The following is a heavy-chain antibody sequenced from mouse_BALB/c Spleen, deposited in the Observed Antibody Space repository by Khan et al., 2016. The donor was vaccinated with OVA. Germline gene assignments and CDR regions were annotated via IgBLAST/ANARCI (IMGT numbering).Heavy chain of an antibody. D-gene: IGHD1-1*01. V-gene: IGHV1S81*02. CDR3: TRSGYSSPFAY. CDR2: INPNNGGA. CDR1: GYTFTSYY. Sequence: QVQLKQSGAELVKPGASVKISCKASGYTFTSYYMYWVKQRPGQGLEWIGGINPNNGGAHFNEKFKNKATLTVDKSSSTAYMQLSSLPSEDSAVYYCTRSGYSSPFAYWGPGTLVTVSA. J-gene: IGHJ3*01.